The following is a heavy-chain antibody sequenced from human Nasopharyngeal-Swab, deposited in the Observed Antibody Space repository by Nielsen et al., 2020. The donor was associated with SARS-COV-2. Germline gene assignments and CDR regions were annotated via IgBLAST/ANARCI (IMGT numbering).Heavy chain of an antibody. D-gene: IGHD4-17*01. Sequence: GSLRLSCTVSGGSISSGSYFWGWIRQPPGKGLEWIGSMYYSGSTYYNPSLKSRVTISVDTSKNQFSLKLSSVTAADTAVYYCARVLTTTVTIDYWGQGTLVTVSS. CDR1: GGSISSGSYF. CDR3: ARVLTTTVTIDY. J-gene: IGHJ4*02. CDR2: MYYSGST. V-gene: IGHV4-39*07.